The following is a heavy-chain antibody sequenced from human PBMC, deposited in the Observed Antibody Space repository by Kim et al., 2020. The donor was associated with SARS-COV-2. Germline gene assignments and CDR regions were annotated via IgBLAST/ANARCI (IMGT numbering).Heavy chain of an antibody. CDR1: NASFTNYY. Sequence: SETLSLTCSVSNASFTNYYWSWVRQSPGKRLEWVGYVHSTGNTMYNPSLSSRVSISLDTSKNQFSLRLTSVTAADSALYYCARHAGASFDSWGQGAPVTV. V-gene: IGHV4-59*08. CDR3: ARHAGASFDS. CDR2: VHSTGNT. J-gene: IGHJ4*02. D-gene: IGHD3-10*01.